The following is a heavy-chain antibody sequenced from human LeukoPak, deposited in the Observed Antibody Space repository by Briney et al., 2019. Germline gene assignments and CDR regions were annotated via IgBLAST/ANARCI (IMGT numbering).Heavy chain of an antibody. D-gene: IGHD2-2*02. Sequence: SETLSLTCTVSGGSISSYYWSWIRQPAGKGLEWIGRIYTSGSTNYNPSLKSRVTISVDTSKNQFSLKLSSVTAADTAVYYCARGVRYCSSTGCYMYYFDYWGQGTLVTVSS. V-gene: IGHV4-4*07. CDR1: GGSISSYY. CDR3: ARGVRYCSSTGCYMYYFDY. CDR2: IYTSGST. J-gene: IGHJ4*02.